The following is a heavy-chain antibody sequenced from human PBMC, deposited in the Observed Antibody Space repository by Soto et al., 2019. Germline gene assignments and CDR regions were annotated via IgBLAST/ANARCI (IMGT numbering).Heavy chain of an antibody. J-gene: IGHJ1*01. V-gene: IGHV4-30-2*06. CDR2: VFQVGST. D-gene: IGHD3-22*01. CDR3: ARGIDYYESGGYSQNAEYFQY. CDR1: GASISSGGYS. Sequence: TLSLTCTVSGASISSGGYSWNWIRQSPGKGLEWIGNVFQVGSTYYNPSLQSRVTMSVDKSKNQFSLELRDVTAADTAVYYCARGIDYYESGGYSQNAEYFQYWGRGPLATASS.